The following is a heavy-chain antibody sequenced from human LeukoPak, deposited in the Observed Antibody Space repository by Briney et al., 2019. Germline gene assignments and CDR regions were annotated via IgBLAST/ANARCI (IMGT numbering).Heavy chain of an antibody. CDR2: INTDGREK. CDR3: VRGGGSGWPFVN. J-gene: IGHJ4*02. V-gene: IGHV3-7*01. Sequence: GGSLRLSCAASVLTLSSFLMSCVRGFPGRGLECDVNINTDGREKNYVDSGKGRFTTSRENAKNSLYLQMNSLRAEDSAVYYWVRGGGSGWPFVNWGQGTLVTVSS. D-gene: IGHD6-19*01. CDR1: VLTLSSFL.